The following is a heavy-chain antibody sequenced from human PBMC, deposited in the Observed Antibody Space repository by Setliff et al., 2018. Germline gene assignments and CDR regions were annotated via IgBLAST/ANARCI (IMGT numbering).Heavy chain of an antibody. J-gene: IGHJ4*02. D-gene: IGHD1-1*01. CDR3: ARTGTYRYFDC. V-gene: IGHV4-39*01. CDR1: GASLSSGTYY. Sequence: ETLSLTCTVSGASLSSGTYYWGWIRQPPGKGLEWIGRIYYRGDTYYNASLKGRLTISVDTAQNQFSLRLTSVTAADTAVYYCARTGTYRYFDCWGQGALVTVSS. CDR2: IYYRGDT.